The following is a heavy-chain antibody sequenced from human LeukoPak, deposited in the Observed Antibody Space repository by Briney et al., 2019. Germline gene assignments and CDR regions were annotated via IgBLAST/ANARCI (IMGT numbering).Heavy chain of an antibody. CDR2: TNEHGTII. J-gene: IGHJ4*02. CDR3: VVDLSGSADY. CDR1: GFSFSNYW. D-gene: IGHD3-10*01. V-gene: IGHV3-74*01. Sequence: PGGSLRLSCAASGFSFSNYWFHWVRQAPGEGLVWVSRTNEHGTIINYADSVKGRFTISRDNAKNTLCLQMNSLRTEDSALYYCVVDLSGSADYWGQGTLVTVSS.